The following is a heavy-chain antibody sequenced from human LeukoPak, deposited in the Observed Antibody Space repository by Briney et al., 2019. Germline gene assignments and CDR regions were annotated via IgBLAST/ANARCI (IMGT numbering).Heavy chain of an antibody. J-gene: IGHJ5*02. Sequence: GRSLRLSCAASGFTFDDYAMHWVRQAPGKGLEWVSYISSSGSPIYYADSVKGRFTISRDNAKNSLYLQMNSLRAEDTAVYYCARELNGAFDPWGQGTLVTVSS. CDR2: ISSSGSPI. D-gene: IGHD1-1*01. CDR3: ARELNGAFDP. V-gene: IGHV3-48*03. CDR1: GFTFDDYA.